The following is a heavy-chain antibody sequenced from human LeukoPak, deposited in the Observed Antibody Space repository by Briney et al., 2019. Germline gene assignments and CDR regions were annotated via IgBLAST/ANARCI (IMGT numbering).Heavy chain of an antibody. J-gene: IGHJ4*02. CDR2: IYYSGST. CDR3: ARDRWGGY. D-gene: IGHD3-16*01. CDR1: GGSISSGGYS. V-gene: IGHV4-30-4*07. Sequence: PSQTLSLTCAVSGGSISSGGYSWSWIRQPPGKGLEWIGYIYYSGSTFYNPSLKSRITISLDTSKKQFSLKLSSVTAAETAVYYSARDRWGGYWGQGTLVTVSS.